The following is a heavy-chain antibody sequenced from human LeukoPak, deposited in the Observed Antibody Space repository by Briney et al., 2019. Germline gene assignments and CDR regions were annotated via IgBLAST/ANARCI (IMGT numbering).Heavy chain of an antibody. Sequence: PSETLSLTCAVYGGSFSGCYWSSIRQPPGKGLEWIGEINHSGRTNYNPSLKSRVTISVDTSKDQFALKLSSVTAADMAVYYCARGLKNLLHAPVYYMDVWGKGTTVTVSS. CDR1: GGSFSGCY. V-gene: IGHV4-34*01. CDR2: INHSGRT. CDR3: ARGLKNLLHAPVYYMDV. J-gene: IGHJ6*03.